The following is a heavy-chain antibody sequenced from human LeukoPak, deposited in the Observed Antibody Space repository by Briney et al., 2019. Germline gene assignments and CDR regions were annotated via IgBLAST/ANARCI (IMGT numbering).Heavy chain of an antibody. D-gene: IGHD5-18*01. CDR2: IYSGGSI. Sequence: PGGSLRLSCAVSGFTLSSNYMTWVRQAPGKGLEWVSVIYSGGSIYYADSVKGRFTISRDISKNTVDLQLNSLRAEDTAVYYCASGKETSMAQGYWGQGTTVTVSS. CDR1: GFTLSSNY. CDR3: ASGKETSMAQGY. V-gene: IGHV3-53*01. J-gene: IGHJ6*02.